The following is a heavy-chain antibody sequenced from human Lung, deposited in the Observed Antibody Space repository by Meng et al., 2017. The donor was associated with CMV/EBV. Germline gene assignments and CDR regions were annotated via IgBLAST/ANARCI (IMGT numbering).Heavy chain of an antibody. Sequence: QMGWVRQAPGQGGEWRGMISPRKGLTDYAGRFGGRVAGTGDTSTSTIYMELSSLRSEDTAVYFCGGGGSNQALTGSYCFDPWGQGTLVTVSS. D-gene: IGHD3-9*01. CDR3: GGGGSNQALTGSYCFDP. J-gene: IGHJ5*02. CDR1: Q. CDR2: ISPRKGLT. V-gene: IGHV1-46*01.